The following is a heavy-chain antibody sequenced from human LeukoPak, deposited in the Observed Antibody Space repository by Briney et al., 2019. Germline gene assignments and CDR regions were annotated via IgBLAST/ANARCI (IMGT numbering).Heavy chain of an antibody. J-gene: IGHJ4*02. CDR1: GGSISSYY. V-gene: IGHV4-59*01. Sequence: SETLSLTCTVSGGSISSYYWSWIRQPPGKGLEWIGYIYYSGSTNYNPSLKSRVTISVDTSKNQFSLKLSSVTAADTAVYYCARGYYDFWSGYPEVFDYWGQGTLVTVSS. CDR3: ARGYYDFWSGYPEVFDY. CDR2: IYYSGST. D-gene: IGHD3-3*01.